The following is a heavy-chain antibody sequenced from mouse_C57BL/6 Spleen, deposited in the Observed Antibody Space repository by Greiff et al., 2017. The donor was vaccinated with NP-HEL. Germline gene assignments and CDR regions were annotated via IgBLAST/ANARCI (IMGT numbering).Heavy chain of an antibody. CDR2: ISYSGST. Sequence: VQLKESGPGMVKPSPSLSLTCTVTGYSITSGYDWHWIRHFPGNKLEWMGYISYSGSTNYNPSLKSRISITHDTSNNHFFLKLNSVTTEDTATYYCAREDYYGSSWFAYWGQGTLVTVSA. CDR1: GYSITSGYD. J-gene: IGHJ3*01. D-gene: IGHD1-1*01. V-gene: IGHV3-1*01. CDR3: AREDYYGSSWFAY.